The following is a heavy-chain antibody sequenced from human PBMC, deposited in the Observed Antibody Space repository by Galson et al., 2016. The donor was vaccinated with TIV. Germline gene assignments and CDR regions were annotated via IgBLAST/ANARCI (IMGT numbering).Heavy chain of an antibody. J-gene: IGHJ1*01. CDR1: GFSLDDYA. CDR3: TKGAGHYTAPVTYAQYFQH. CDR2: ISSDSRAI. D-gene: IGHD4-17*01. V-gene: IGHV3-9*01. Sequence: SLRLSCAASGFSLDDYAMHWVRHSPGKGLEWVASISSDSRAIAYADSVKGRFTISRDNAKKSLYLEMSSLRPEDAALYYCTKGAGHYTAPVTYAQYFQHWGHGTLVTVSS.